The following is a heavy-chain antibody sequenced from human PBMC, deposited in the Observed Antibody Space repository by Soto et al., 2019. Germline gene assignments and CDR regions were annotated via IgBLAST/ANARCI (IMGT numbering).Heavy chain of an antibody. Sequence: QVQLVQSGAEVKQPGSSVKVSCTISGGTFDSFTISWVRQAPGQGFEWMGGIIPVSGVPSCSRHFQGRITITADASTSAAYMDLSGLKFEDTAVYFCARDSRTATLDFWGQGTLVSVS. CDR3: ARDSRTATLDF. CDR1: GGTFDSFT. D-gene: IGHD2-2*01. V-gene: IGHV1-69*01. CDR2: IIPVSGVP. J-gene: IGHJ4*02.